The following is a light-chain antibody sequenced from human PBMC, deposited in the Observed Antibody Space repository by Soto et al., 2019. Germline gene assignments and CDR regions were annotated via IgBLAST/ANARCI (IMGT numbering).Light chain of an antibody. J-gene: IGKJ4*01. Sequence: DMQLPQSPSTLSASVGGRGTITCRASQSISSWLAWYQQKPRKATKLLIYKAYSLESGVPSRFSGSGSATEFTLTISRLQPDDFATYYCRQYHTFPLTFGGGTKVDIK. CDR3: RQYHTFPLT. V-gene: IGKV1-5*03. CDR1: QSISSW. CDR2: KAY.